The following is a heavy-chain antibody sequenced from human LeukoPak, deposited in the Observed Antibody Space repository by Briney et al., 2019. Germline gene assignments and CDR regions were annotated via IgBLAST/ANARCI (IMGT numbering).Heavy chain of an antibody. D-gene: IGHD5-12*01. Sequence: GGSLRLSCAASGFTVSSNYMSWVRQAPGKGLEWVSVIYSGGSTYYADSVKGRFTISRDNSKNTLYLQMNSLRAEDTAVYCCARDGYSGYGAFDYWGQGTLVTVSS. CDR3: ARDGYSGYGAFDY. CDR2: IYSGGST. J-gene: IGHJ4*02. CDR1: GFTVSSNY. V-gene: IGHV3-53*01.